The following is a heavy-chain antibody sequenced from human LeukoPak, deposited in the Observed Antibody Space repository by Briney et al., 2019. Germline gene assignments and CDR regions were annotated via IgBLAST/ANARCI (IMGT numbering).Heavy chain of an antibody. CDR2: INHSGST. CDR3: ARARNYYDSSGFYYEGDAFDI. CDR1: GGSFSGYY. J-gene: IGHJ3*02. D-gene: IGHD3-22*01. V-gene: IGHV4-34*01. Sequence: SETLSLTCAVYGGSFSGYYWSWIRQPPGKGLEWIGEINHSGSTNYNPSLKSRVTISVDTSKNQFSLKLSSVTAADTAVYYCARARNYYDSSGFYYEGDAFDIWGQGTMVTVSS.